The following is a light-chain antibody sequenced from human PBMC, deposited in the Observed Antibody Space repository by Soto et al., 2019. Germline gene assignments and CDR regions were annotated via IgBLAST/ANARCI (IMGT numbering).Light chain of an antibody. CDR3: QPYGSSAWT. CDR1: QSVSSSY. J-gene: IGKJ1*01. Sequence: EIVLTQSPGTLSLSPGERATLSCRASQSVSSSYLAWYQQKPGQAPRLLIYDASSRATGIPDRFSGSASETDFPLTISRLEPEDFAVYYCQPYGSSAWTFGQGTKVES. CDR2: DAS. V-gene: IGKV3-20*01.